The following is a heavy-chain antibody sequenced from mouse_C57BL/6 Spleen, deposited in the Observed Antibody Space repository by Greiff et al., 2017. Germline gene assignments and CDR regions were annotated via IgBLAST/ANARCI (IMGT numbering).Heavy chain of an antibody. D-gene: IGHD2-2*01. CDR1: GYTFTDYE. J-gene: IGHJ3*01. V-gene: IGHV1-15*01. CDR2: IDPETGGT. Sequence: VQLQQSGAELVRPGASVTLSCKASGYTFTDYEMHWVKQTPVHGLEWIGAIDPETGGTAYNQKFKGKAILTADKSSSTACMELRSLTSEDSAVYYCTRGGYDGGLFAYWGQGTLVTVSA. CDR3: TRGGYDGGLFAY.